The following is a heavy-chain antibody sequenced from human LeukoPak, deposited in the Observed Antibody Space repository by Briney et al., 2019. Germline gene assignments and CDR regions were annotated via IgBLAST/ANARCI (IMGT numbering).Heavy chain of an antibody. CDR1: GYTFTSYY. V-gene: IGHV1-46*01. J-gene: IGHJ2*01. D-gene: IGHD6-19*01. CDR3: ARGPPPRYSSGWYGWYFDL. CDR2: INPSGGST. Sequence: ASVKVSCKASGYTFTSYYMHWVRQAPGQGLEWVGIINPSGGSTSYAQKFQGRVTMTRDTSTSTVYMELSSLRSEDTAVYYCARGPPPRYSSGWYGWYFDLWGRGTLVTVSS.